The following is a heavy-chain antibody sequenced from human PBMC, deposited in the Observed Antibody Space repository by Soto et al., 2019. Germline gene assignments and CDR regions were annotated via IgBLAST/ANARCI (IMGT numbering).Heavy chain of an antibody. CDR1: GYTFTDYV. V-gene: IGHV1-8*01. Sequence: ASVKVSCKTSGYTFTDYVINWVRQATGQGLEWMGWVSPGNANAGYAPQFQGRVTMTRYTSISTVYMELNSLTSDDTAVYYCARGPSMIVVVVAATHWGMDVWGQGTTVTVSS. J-gene: IGHJ6*02. CDR2: VSPGNANA. CDR3: ARGPSMIVVVVAATHWGMDV. D-gene: IGHD2-15*01.